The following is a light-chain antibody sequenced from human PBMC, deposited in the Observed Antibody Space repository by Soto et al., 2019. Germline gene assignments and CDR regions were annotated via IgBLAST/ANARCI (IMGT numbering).Light chain of an antibody. CDR1: STDDGHFNY. V-gene: IGLV2-14*03. J-gene: IGLJ1*01. Sequence: QSVLAQPPSVSGSPGQSITISCTGTSTDDGHFNYVSWFQQHPGKATKLQIYDISNWPPGVTDRLSGSKSGNTVFLIISGLQPEDEADYYCTSFTTSNTFVFGSGT. CDR3: TSFTTSNTFV. CDR2: DIS.